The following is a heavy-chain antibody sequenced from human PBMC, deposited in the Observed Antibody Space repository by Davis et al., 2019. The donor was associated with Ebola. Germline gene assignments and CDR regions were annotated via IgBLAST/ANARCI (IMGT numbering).Heavy chain of an antibody. Sequence: PGGSLRLSCAASGFTFSSYAMSWVRQAPGKGLEWVSAISGSGGSTYYADSVKGRFTISRDNSKNTLYLQMNSLRAEDTAVYYCTKDRVDGFLEWLGWFDPWGQGTLVTVSS. CDR1: GFTFSSYA. V-gene: IGHV3-23*01. J-gene: IGHJ5*02. CDR3: TKDRVDGFLEWLGWFDP. CDR2: ISGSGGST. D-gene: IGHD3-3*01.